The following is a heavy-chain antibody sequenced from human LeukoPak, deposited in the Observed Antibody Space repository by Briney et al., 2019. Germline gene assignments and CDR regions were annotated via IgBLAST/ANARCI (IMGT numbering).Heavy chain of an antibody. CDR2: IGPHSTFT. V-gene: IGHV1-2*02. D-gene: IGHD2/OR15-2a*01. CDR1: GFTFTDHY. Sequence: GASVKVSCKSSGFTFTDHYIHWVRQGPGRGLEWMGYIGPHSTFTSSPQEFQGRVTMTRDASMSTAYMELTRLTSGDTAVYYCVREGEGPLSKDFDYWGQGTLVTVSS. J-gene: IGHJ4*02. CDR3: VREGEGPLSKDFDY.